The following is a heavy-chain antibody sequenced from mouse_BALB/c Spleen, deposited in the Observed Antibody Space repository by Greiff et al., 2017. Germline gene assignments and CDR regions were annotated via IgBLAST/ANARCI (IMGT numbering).Heavy chain of an antibody. D-gene: IGHD2-14*01. CDR2: IDPANGNT. CDR1: GFNIKDTY. V-gene: IGHV14-3*02. CDR3: ARSNYRYDWYFDV. Sequence: VQLQQSGAELVKPGASVKLSCTASGFNIKDTYMHWVKQRPEQGLEWIGRIDPANGNTKYDPKFQGKATITADTSSNTAYLQLSSLTSEDTAVYYCARSNYRYDWYFDVWGAGTTVTVSS. J-gene: IGHJ1*01.